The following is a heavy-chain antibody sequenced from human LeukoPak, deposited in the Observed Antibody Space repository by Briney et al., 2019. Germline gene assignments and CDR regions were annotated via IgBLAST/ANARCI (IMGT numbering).Heavy chain of an antibody. CDR1: GYTFTGYY. CDR2: NNTNSGGT. Sequence: ASVKVSCKASGYTFTGYYMHLVRLAPGQGLEWMGWNNTNSGGTNYAQKFQGRVTMTRDTSISTAYMELSRLRSDDTAVYYCARGDSLATVAYYYYGMDVWGQGTTVTVSS. CDR3: ARGDSLATVAYYYYGMDV. J-gene: IGHJ6*02. V-gene: IGHV1-2*02. D-gene: IGHD4-23*01.